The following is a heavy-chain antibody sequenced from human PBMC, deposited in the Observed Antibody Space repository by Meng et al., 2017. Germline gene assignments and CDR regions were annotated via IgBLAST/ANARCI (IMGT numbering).Heavy chain of an antibody. CDR2: INTNTGNP. J-gene: IGHJ4*02. Sequence: QGQLVQSGSEFKKPGASVEVSCKASGYTFTSYAMNWVRQAPGQGREWMGWINTNTGNPTYAQGFTGRFVFSLDTSVSTAYLQISSLKAEDTAVYYCARSDFDSSGYLYYFDYWGPGTLVTVSS. D-gene: IGHD3-22*01. CDR3: ARSDFDSSGYLYYFDY. V-gene: IGHV7-4-1*02. CDR1: GYTFTSYA.